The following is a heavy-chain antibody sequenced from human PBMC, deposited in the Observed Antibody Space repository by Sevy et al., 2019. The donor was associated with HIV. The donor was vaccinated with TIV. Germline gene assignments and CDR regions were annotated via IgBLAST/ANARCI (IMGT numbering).Heavy chain of an antibody. Sequence: SETLSLTYTVSGGSVSSGNSYWSWIRQPPGKGPEWIGYISYIGSTNYNPSLKSRVTISVDTSKNQLSLRLSSLTAADTAIYYCVRDRIAAAGGYFDYWGQGTLVTVSS. CDR1: GGSVSSGNSY. V-gene: IGHV4-61*01. CDR2: ISYIGST. CDR3: VRDRIAAAGGYFDY. D-gene: IGHD6-13*01. J-gene: IGHJ4*02.